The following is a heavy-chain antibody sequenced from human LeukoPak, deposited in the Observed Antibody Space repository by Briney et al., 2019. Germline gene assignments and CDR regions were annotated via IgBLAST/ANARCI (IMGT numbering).Heavy chain of an antibody. Sequence: ASVKVSCKVSGYTLTELSMHWVRQAPGQGLEWMGWISAYNGNTNYAQKLQGRVTMTTDTSTSTAYMELRSLRSDDTAVYYCARVPPYYDFWSGYLADYWGRGTLVTVSS. CDR3: ARVPPYYDFWSGYLADY. CDR1: GYTLTELS. D-gene: IGHD3-3*01. V-gene: IGHV1-18*01. CDR2: ISAYNGNT. J-gene: IGHJ4*02.